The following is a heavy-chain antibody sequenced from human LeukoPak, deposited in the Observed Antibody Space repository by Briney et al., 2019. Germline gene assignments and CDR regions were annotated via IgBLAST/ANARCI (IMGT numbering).Heavy chain of an antibody. V-gene: IGHV3-23*01. CDR1: GFTFSSYA. CDR2: ISGSGGST. CDR3: AKGGRSSGWYRLFDY. D-gene: IGHD6-19*01. Sequence: GGSLRLSRAASGFTFSSYAMSWVRQAPGKGLEWVSAISGSGGSTYYADSVKGRFTISRDNSKNTLYLQMNSLRAEDTAVYYCAKGGRSSGWYRLFDYWGQGTLVTVSS. J-gene: IGHJ4*02.